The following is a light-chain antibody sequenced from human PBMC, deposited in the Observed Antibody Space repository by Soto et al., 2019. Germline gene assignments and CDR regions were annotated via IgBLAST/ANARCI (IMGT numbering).Light chain of an antibody. V-gene: IGLV1-40*01. CDR3: QSYDTTLSGWV. CDR2: ANN. CDR1: NSNIGADYD. J-gene: IGLJ3*02. Sequence: QSVLTQPPSVSGAPGQRVTISCTGTNSNIGADYDVHRYQHLPGTAPKLLLYANNNRPSGVPDRFSGSRSGPSASLAITGLQADDEADYFCQSYDTTLSGWVFGGGTKLTVL.